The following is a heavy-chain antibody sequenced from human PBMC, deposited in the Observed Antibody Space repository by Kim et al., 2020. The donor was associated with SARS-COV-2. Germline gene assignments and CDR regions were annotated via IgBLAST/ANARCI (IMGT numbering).Heavy chain of an antibody. Sequence: ASVKVSCKASGYTFTSYAMHWVRQAPGQRLEWMGWINAGNGNTKYSQKFQGRVTITRDTSASTAYMELSSLRSEDTAVYYCAIVVATSDSYYYYGMDVWGQGTTVTVSS. D-gene: IGHD5-12*01. CDR2: INAGNGNT. J-gene: IGHJ6*02. V-gene: IGHV1-3*01. CDR1: GYTFTSYA. CDR3: AIVVATSDSYYYYGMDV.